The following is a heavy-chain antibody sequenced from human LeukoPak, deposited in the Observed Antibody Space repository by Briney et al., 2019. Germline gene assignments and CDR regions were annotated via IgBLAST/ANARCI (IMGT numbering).Heavy chain of an antibody. J-gene: IGHJ4*02. CDR3: TRGGGRTDYYFDY. CDR1: GRSISSGGYY. V-gene: IGHV4-31*03. Sequence: PSETLSLTCPVSGRSISSGGYYWSWIRQHPGKGLEWIGCIYYNGSTYYNPALKSRLMLSVDTSKNQFSLKLSSVTAANTAVYYCTRGGGRTDYYFDYWGQGTLVTVSS. D-gene: IGHD1-1*01. CDR2: IYYNGST.